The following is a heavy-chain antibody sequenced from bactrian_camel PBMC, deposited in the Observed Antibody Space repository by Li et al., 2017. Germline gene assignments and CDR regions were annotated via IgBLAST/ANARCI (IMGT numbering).Heavy chain of an antibody. CDR3: AARSDGGGLFPCENTPQKDQYSY. V-gene: IGHV3S40*01. CDR1: AHTDSPNC. D-gene: IGHD2*01. CDR2: SYIGDDST. J-gene: IGHJ4*01. Sequence: DVQLVESGGGSVQAGGSLRLSCGASAHTDSPNCMGWFRQAPGKEREGVASSYIGDDSTYYADSVKGRFTSSRDNAKNTVYPEMKSLKPEDTAMYYCAARSDGGGLFPCENTPQKDQYSYWGQGTQVTVS.